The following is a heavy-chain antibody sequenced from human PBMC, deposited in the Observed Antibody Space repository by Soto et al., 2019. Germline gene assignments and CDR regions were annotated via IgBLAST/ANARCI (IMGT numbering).Heavy chain of an antibody. D-gene: IGHD5-18*01. CDR2: ISGSGGST. CDR3: AKDDGYSYGLFDY. J-gene: IGHJ4*02. V-gene: IGHV3-23*01. Sequence: EVQLLESGGGLVQPGGSLRLSCAASGFTFSSYAMSWVRQAPGKGLEWVSAISGSGGSTYYADSVKGRFTISRDNSKNTLYLQMNSLRAEDTAVYYYAKDDGYSYGLFDYWGQGTLVTVSS. CDR1: GFTFSSYA.